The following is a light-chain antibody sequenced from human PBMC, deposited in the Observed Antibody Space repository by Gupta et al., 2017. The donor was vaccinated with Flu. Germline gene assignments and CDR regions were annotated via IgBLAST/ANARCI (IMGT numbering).Light chain of an antibody. CDR3: EQSDTYPFT. CDR2: AAS. V-gene: IGKV1-9*01. Sequence: PSFMSASVGDRVTITCRASQGIRSYLAWYQQKPGKAPKLLIYAASTLQSGVPARFSGSGSGTEFTLTIDSLQPEDFATYYCEQSDTYPFTFGPGTKVDVK. CDR1: QGIRSY. J-gene: IGKJ3*01.